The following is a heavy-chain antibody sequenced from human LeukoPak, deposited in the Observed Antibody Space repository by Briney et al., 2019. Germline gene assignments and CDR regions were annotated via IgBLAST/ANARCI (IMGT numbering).Heavy chain of an antibody. J-gene: IGHJ6*02. V-gene: IGHV3-66*01. CDR3: ARDPETTTDFGLDV. CDR1: GFAVSSSF. CDR2: IYTGGDT. D-gene: IGHD4-17*01. Sequence: GGSLRLSCAASGFAVSSSFMTWVRQPPGKGLQWLSFIYTGGDTYYADSLKGRFTISRDDSKNTVYLQMNSLRAEDTAVYYCARDPETTTDFGLDVWGQGTTVTVS.